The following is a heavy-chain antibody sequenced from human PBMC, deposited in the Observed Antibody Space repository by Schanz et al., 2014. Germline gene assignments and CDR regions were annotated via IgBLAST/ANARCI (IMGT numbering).Heavy chain of an antibody. CDR2: MNQDGSVK. Sequence: VQLVESGGGVVQPGRSLRLSCAVSGFTFSKAWMSWVRQAPGKGLEWVANMNQDGSVKNYVDSVKGRFTISRDNAKNSLYLQMNSLRAEDTAVYYCARDKGGLIPFDYWGQGTLVAVSS. CDR1: GFTFSKAW. J-gene: IGHJ4*02. CDR3: ARDKGGLIPFDY. V-gene: IGHV3-7*01. D-gene: IGHD2-15*01.